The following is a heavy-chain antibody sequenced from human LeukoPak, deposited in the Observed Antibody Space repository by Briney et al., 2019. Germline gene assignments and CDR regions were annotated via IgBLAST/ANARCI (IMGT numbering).Heavy chain of an antibody. CDR3: AKMETYYYDSSGYYST. D-gene: IGHD3-22*01. Sequence: LTGGSLRLSCAASGFTFSSYAMSWVRQAPGKGREWVSAISGSGGSTYYADSVKGRFTISRDNSKNTLYLQMNSLRAEDTAVYYCAKMETYYYDSSGYYSTWGQGTLVTVSS. CDR1: GFTFSSYA. V-gene: IGHV3-23*01. CDR2: ISGSGGST. J-gene: IGHJ5*02.